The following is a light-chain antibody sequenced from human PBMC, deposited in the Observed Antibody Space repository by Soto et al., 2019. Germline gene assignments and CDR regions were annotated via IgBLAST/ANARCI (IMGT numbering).Light chain of an antibody. V-gene: IGKV4-1*01. J-gene: IGKJ1*01. CDR2: WAS. CDR1: QSVLDRSNNKNY. CDR3: QQYYAIPRT. Sequence: DFVMTQSPDSLAVSLGERAIINCKSSQSVLDRSNNKNYLTWYQQKPGQPPKPLIYWASTREFGVPDRFSGSGSGTDFTLTISSLQAEDVALYYCQQYYAIPRTFGQGTKVEIK.